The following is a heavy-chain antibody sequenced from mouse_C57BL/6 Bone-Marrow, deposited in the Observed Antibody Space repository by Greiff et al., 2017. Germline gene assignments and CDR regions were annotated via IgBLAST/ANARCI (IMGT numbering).Heavy chain of an antibody. CDR1: GYTFTSYG. CDR2: IYPRSGNT. CDR3: AREDY. J-gene: IGHJ2*01. Sequence: QVQLQQSGAELARPGASVKLSCKASGYTFTSYGISWVKQRTGQGLEWIGEIYPRSGNTYYNEKFKGKATFTADTSSNTAYMQLSSLTTEDSAIYYCAREDYWGQGTTLTVSS. V-gene: IGHV1-81*01.